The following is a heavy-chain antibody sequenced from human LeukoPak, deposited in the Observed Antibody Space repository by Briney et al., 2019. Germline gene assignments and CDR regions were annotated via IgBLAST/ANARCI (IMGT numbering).Heavy chain of an antibody. V-gene: IGHV3-30*02. J-gene: IGHJ3*02. CDR1: GFTFSNYG. CDR3: AIFDSSSYLGHSILSDDAFDI. Sequence: GGSLRLSCAASGFTFSNYGMHWVRQAPGKGLEWVAFIRYDGSQKYSADSVKGRFTISRDNSKNTLYLQMNSLRAEDTAVYYCAIFDSSSYLGHSILSDDAFDIWGQGTMVTVSS. CDR2: IRYDGSQK. D-gene: IGHD6-13*01.